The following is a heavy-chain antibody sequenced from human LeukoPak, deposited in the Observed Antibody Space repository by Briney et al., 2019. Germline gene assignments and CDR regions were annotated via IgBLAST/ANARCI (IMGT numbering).Heavy chain of an antibody. CDR2: IKLDGSET. CDR1: GFTFSSYL. V-gene: IGHV3-7*01. Sequence: GGSLRLSCAASGFTFSSYLMNWGRPAPGEGLEWVANIKLDGSETYYVDSVKGRFTISRDNAKNSVYLQMDSLRAEDTAVYYCVGEIRLVTAHWFDPWGQGTLVTVSS. J-gene: IGHJ5*02. D-gene: IGHD2-21*02. CDR3: VGEIRLVTAHWFDP.